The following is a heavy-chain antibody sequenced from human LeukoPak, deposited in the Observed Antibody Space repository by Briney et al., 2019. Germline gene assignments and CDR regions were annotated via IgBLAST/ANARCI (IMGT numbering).Heavy chain of an antibody. V-gene: IGHV3-30-3*01. CDR1: GFTFRNYV. J-gene: IGHJ4*02. CDR2: TSSDLNVK. Sequence: PGGSLALSCAASGFTFRNYVIHWVRQPPAKGLEWVAVTSSDLNVKLYADSVKGRFTISRDNSRSTLYLQMNSLRPEDTAIYYCAREGYYGSGSTPSLYFDYWGQGTLVTVSS. CDR3: AREGYYGSGSTPSLYFDY. D-gene: IGHD3-10*01.